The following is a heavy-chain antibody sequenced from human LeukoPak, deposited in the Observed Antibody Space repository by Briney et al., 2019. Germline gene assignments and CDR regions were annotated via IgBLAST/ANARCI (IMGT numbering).Heavy chain of an antibody. V-gene: IGHV3-33*06. CDR1: GFTFSSYG. Sequence: GGSLRLSCATSGFTFSSYGMHWVRQAPGKGLEWVALIWYDGSNKDYADSVKGRFTISRDNSKNTLYLQVSSLRAEDTAVYYCAKNETQRGWFDPWGQGTLVTVSS. J-gene: IGHJ5*02. CDR2: IWYDGSNK. CDR3: AKNETQRGWFDP. D-gene: IGHD6-25*01.